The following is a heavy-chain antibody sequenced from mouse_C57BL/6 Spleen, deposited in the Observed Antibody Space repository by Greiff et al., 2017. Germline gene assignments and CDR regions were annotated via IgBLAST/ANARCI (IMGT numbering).Heavy chain of an antibody. J-gene: IGHJ4*01. CDR1: GYAFSSSW. CDR2: LYPGDGDT. V-gene: IGHV1-82*01. D-gene: IGHD2-1*01. Sequence: QVQLQQSGPELVKPGASVKISCKASGYAFSSSWMNWVKQRPGKGLEWIGRLYPGDGDTNYNGKFKGKATLTADKSSSTAYMQLSSLTSEDSAVYFCARKIFYGNYCAMDYWGQGTSVTVSS. CDR3: ARKIFYGNYCAMDY.